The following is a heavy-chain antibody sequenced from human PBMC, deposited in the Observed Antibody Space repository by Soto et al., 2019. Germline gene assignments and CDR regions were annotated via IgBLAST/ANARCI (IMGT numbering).Heavy chain of an antibody. CDR3: AKDRVVYYYYGMDV. J-gene: IGHJ6*02. D-gene: IGHD3-3*01. V-gene: IGHV3-30*18. Sequence: QPGGSLRLSCAASGFTFSSYGMHWVRQAPGKGLEWAAVISYDGSNKYYADSVKGRFTISRDNSKNTLYLQMNSLRAEDTAVYYCAKDRVVYYYYGMDVWGQGTTVTVSS. CDR1: GFTFSSYG. CDR2: ISYDGSNK.